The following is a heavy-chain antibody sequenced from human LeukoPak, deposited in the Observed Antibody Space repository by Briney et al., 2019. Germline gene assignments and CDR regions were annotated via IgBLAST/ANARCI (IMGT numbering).Heavy chain of an antibody. Sequence: GGSLRLSCAASGFTFGSYAMSWVRQAPGKGLEWGSVLCGSGGNTYYADSVKGRFTISRDNSKNTLYLHMNSLRTEGTGVYYCAEKWGGASVGPNYSFDYWGQGTLVTVSS. CDR3: AEKWGGASVGPNYSFDY. V-gene: IGHV3-23*01. CDR2: LCGSGGNT. J-gene: IGHJ4*02. CDR1: GFTFGSYA. D-gene: IGHD1-26*01.